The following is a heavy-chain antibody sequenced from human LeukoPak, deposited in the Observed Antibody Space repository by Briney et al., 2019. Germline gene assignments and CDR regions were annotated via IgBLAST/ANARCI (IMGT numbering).Heavy chain of an antibody. V-gene: IGHV3-53*01. CDR1: GFTVSSNY. CDR2: IYSGGST. D-gene: IGHD6-19*01. Sequence: GGSLRLPCAASGFTVSSNYMSWVRQAPGKGLEWVSVIYSGGSTYYADSVKGRFTISRDNSKNTLYLQMNSLRAVDTAVYYCAISSGWYLGNFDYWGQGTLVTVSS. CDR3: AISSGWYLGNFDY. J-gene: IGHJ4*02.